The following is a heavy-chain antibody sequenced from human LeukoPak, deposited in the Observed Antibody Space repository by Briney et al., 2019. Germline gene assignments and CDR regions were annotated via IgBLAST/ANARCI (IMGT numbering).Heavy chain of an antibody. J-gene: IGHJ6*03. CDR1: GFTFSSYG. D-gene: IGHD5-12*01. CDR3: AKGGGYEAQYYYYYLDV. CDR2: IRYDGSNK. Sequence: GGSLRLSCAASGFTFSSYGMYWVRQAPGEGLEWVAFIRYDGSNKYYADSVKGRFTVSRDNSKNTLYLQMKSLRAEDTAVYYCAKGGGYEAQYYYYYLDVWGKGTTVTISS. V-gene: IGHV3-30*02.